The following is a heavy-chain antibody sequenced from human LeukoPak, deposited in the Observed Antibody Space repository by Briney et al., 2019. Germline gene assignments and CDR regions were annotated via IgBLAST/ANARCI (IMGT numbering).Heavy chain of an antibody. Sequence: GGSLRLSCAGSGLTVSSNYMSWVRQAPGKGLEWVSVIYSGGNTFYADSVKGRFTISRDNSKNTLYLQMNSLRAEDTAVYYCARHKDWTFDYWGQGTLVTVSS. V-gene: IGHV3-66*04. J-gene: IGHJ4*02. CDR2: IYSGGNT. D-gene: IGHD3/OR15-3a*01. CDR3: ARHKDWTFDY. CDR1: GLTVSSNY.